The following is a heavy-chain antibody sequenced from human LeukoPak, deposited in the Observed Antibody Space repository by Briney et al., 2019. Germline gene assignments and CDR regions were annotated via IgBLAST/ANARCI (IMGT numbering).Heavy chain of an antibody. CDR1: GSSITSGYY. CDR3: TRGPSGGNDAVGV. D-gene: IGHD3-16*01. Sequence: PSETLSLTCIVSGSSITSGYYWGWIRQPPGKGLEFIGCIYYGGSTYYNPSLRCRVTVSVDTSKNQFSLKVTSVTAADTAIYYCTRGPSGGNDAVGVCGHGELVTVSS. V-gene: IGHV4-38-2*02. J-gene: IGHJ3*01. CDR2: IYYGGST.